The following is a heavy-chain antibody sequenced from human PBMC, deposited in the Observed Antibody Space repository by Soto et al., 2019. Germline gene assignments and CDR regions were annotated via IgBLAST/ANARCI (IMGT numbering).Heavy chain of an antibody. J-gene: IGHJ4*02. D-gene: IGHD5-12*01. Sequence: QITLKESGPTLVKPTQTLTLTCTFSGFSLSTSGVGVCWIRQPPGKALECLALIYWDADKRYSPSPRSGLTIPKDTSKNQVVVTMTNMDPVDTATYNSAHVYGGYDNFDYWGQGTLVTVSS. CDR1: GFSLSTSGVG. V-gene: IGHV2-5*02. CDR3: AHVYGGYDNFDY. CDR2: IYWDADK.